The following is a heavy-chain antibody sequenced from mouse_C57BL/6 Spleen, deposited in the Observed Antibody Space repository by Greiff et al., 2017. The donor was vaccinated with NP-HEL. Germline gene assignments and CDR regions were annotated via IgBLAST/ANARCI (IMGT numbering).Heavy chain of an antibody. D-gene: IGHD4-1*02. CDR2: ISDGGSST. CDR3: AREGQLGRWYFDV. Sequence: EVKLMESGGGLVKPGGSLKLSCAASGFTFSSYAMSWVRQTPEKRLAWVATISDGGSSTYYPDNVKGRFTLSSDNAKNNLYLQMSQLKSEDTAMYYCAREGQLGRWYFDVWGTGTTVTVSS. J-gene: IGHJ1*03. V-gene: IGHV5-4*01. CDR1: GFTFSSYA.